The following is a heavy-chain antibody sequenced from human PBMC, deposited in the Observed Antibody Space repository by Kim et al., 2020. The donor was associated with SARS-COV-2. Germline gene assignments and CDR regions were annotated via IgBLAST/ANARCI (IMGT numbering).Heavy chain of an antibody. CDR3: ARVGGGVSVDV. CDR2: ISRDSTHT. Sequence: GGSLRLSCAASGFTFGDFYMSWIRQAPGKGLEWLSYISRDSTHTNYADSVKGRFTISRDNANNALYLQMSSLRAEDTAVYYCARVGGGVSVDVWCQGSMV. CDR1: GFTFGDFY. V-gene: IGHV3-11*03. D-gene: IGHD1-26*01. J-gene: IGHJ3*01.